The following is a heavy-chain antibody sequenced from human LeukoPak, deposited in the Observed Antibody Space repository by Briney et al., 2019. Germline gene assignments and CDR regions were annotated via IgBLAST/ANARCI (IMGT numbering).Heavy chain of an antibody. V-gene: IGHV3-9*03. CDR3: AKSVSRSHGGGFGV. CDR1: GLTFDNYA. Sequence: PGRSLRLSCAASGLTFDNYAMHWVRQAPGKGLEWVSGISWNSGSIGYADSVKGRFTISRDNAKNSLYLQMNSLRAEDMALYYCAKSVSRSHGGGFGVWGQGTMVTVSS. J-gene: IGHJ3*01. D-gene: IGHD2/OR15-2a*01. CDR2: ISWNSGSI.